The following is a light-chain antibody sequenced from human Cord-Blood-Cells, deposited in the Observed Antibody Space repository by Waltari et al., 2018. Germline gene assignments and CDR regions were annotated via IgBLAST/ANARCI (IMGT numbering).Light chain of an antibody. Sequence: QSALTQPPSASGSPGQSVTISCTGTSSDVGGDNYVSWYQQHPGKAPKLMIYAVSKRPSGVPDRFSGSKSGNTASLTVSGLQAEDEADYYCSSYAGSNKVFGGGTKLTVL. CDR1: SSDVGGDNY. J-gene: IGLJ3*02. CDR2: AVS. CDR3: SSYAGSNKV. V-gene: IGLV2-8*01.